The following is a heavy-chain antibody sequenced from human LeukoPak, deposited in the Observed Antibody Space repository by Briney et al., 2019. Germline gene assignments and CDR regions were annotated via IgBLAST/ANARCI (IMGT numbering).Heavy chain of an antibody. CDR3: AREEERDSSPFDY. D-gene: IGHD3-22*01. CDR1: GFTFSSYA. J-gene: IGHJ4*02. Sequence: PGGSLRLSCAASGFTFSSYAMHWVRQAPGKGLEWVAVISYDGSNKYYADSVKGRFTISRDNSKNTLYLQMNSLRAEDTAVYYCAREEERDSSPFDYWGQGTLVTVSS. CDR2: ISYDGSNK. V-gene: IGHV3-30-3*01.